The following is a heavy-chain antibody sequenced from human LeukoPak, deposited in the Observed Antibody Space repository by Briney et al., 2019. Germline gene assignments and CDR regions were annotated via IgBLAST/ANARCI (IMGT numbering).Heavy chain of an antibody. CDR1: GFTFSRSA. D-gene: IGHD6-6*01. V-gene: IGHV3-23*01. Sequence: GGSLRLSCAASGFTFSRSAMTWVRQAPGKGLEWVASLSGTRDSRGAIYADSVKGRFTISRDDSKSTSFLRMNRLTAEDTAIYYCAKTRSSSSHYFYFMDVWAKGVTVTVSS. J-gene: IGHJ6*03. CDR2: LSGTRDSRGA. CDR3: AKTRSSSSHYFYFMDV.